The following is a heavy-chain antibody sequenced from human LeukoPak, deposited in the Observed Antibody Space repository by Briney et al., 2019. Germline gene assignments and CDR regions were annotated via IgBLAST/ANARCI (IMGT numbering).Heavy chain of an antibody. V-gene: IGHV4-4*07. J-gene: IGHJ5*02. CDR3: ARGSPLWFGELLSWWFDP. CDR2: IYSSGST. D-gene: IGHD3-10*01. CDR1: GDSISSYY. Sequence: SETLSLTCTVSGDSISSYYWSWIRQPAEKGLEWIGRIYSSGSTNYNPSLKSRVTMSADTSKNQFSLRLSSLTAADTAVYFCARGSPLWFGELLSWWFDPWGQGTLVTVSS.